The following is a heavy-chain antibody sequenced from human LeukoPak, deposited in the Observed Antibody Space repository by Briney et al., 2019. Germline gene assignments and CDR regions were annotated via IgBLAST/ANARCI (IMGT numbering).Heavy chain of an antibody. CDR1: GGSISSSSYY. J-gene: IGHJ4*02. CDR3: ARRPALDGYNYPFDY. Sequence: KPSETLSLTCTVSGGSISSSSYYWGWIRQPPGKGLEWIGSIYYSGSTYYNPSLKSRVTISVDTSKNQFSLKLSSVTAADTAVYYCARRPALDGYNYPFDYWGQGTLVTVSS. CDR2: IYYSGST. D-gene: IGHD5-24*01. V-gene: IGHV4-39*01.